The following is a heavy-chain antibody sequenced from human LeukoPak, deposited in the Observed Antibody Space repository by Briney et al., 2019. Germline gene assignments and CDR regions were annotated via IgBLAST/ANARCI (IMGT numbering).Heavy chain of an antibody. D-gene: IGHD2-21*02. Sequence: GGSLRLSCAASGFSFNTYSMSWVRQAPGKGLEWVSSISDNSYWIYYSDSVEGRFTISRDNAKNSLFLQMNSLRAEDTALYYCARVVTAWSMDVWGKGTTVTVSS. J-gene: IGHJ6*03. CDR2: ISDNSYWI. V-gene: IGHV3-21*01. CDR1: GFSFNTYS. CDR3: ARVVTAWSMDV.